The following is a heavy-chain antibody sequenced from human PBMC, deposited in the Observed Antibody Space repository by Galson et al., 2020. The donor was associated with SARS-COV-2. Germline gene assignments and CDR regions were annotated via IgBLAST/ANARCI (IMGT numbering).Heavy chain of an antibody. V-gene: IGHV3-11*04. CDR3: ARALHGYNFFDL. Sequence: NSGGSLRLSCAASGLNFRDNYMSWIRQAPGKGLEWLAFFSRSGISIYSASSVEGRFTISRDSAKNSLSLQMNSLRVEDTAVYYCARALHGYNFFDLWCRGTLVTVSS. D-gene: IGHD5-12*01. CDR1: GLNFRDNY. J-gene: IGHJ2*01. CDR2: FSRSGISI.